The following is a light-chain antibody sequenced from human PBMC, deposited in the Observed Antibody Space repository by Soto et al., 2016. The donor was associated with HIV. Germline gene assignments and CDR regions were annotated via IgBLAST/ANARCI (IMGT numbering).Light chain of an antibody. CDR3: SSRDSSSNHVI. CDR1: SLRNYY. CDR2: GKN. V-gene: IGLV3-19*01. J-gene: IGLJ2*01. Sequence: SSELTQDPTVSVALGQTARITCQGDSLRNYYASWYQQKAGQAPVLVIYGKNDRPSGIPDRVSGSSSGNTASLTVTGAQAEDEADYYCSSRDSSSNHVIFGGGTKLIVL.